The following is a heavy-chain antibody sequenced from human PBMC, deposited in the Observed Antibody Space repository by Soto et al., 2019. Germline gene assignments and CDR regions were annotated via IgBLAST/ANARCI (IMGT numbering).Heavy chain of an antibody. CDR1: GFPFTCYA. CDR3: ANSRVSMVRGLIIIPNY. J-gene: IGHJ4*02. V-gene: IGHV3-23*01. D-gene: IGHD3-10*01. CDR2: ISGHGDAT. Sequence: GGSLRLSCAASGFPFTCYAMSWVRQSPGKGLEWVSAISGHGDATFYADSVKGRFTISRDNSKNTLYLHMNSLRAEDTALYYCANSRVSMVRGLIIIPNYWGQGTLVTVSS.